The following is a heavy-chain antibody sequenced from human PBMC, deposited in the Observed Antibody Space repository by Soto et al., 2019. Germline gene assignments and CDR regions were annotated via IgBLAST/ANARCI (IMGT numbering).Heavy chain of an antibody. D-gene: IGHD2-2*01. Sequence: QVQLQQWGAGLLKPSETLSLTCAVYGGSFSGYYWSWIRQPPGKGLEWIGEINHSGSTNYNPSLKSRGTISVDTAKNQVSLKLSSVTAADTAVYYCARIVIVVVPAAKYNWFDPWGQGTLVTVSS. CDR2: INHSGST. CDR1: GGSFSGYY. CDR3: ARIVIVVVPAAKYNWFDP. V-gene: IGHV4-34*01. J-gene: IGHJ5*02.